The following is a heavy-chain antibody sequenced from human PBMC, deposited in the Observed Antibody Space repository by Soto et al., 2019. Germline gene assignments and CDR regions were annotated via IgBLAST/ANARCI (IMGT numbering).Heavy chain of an antibody. CDR2: VIPTLATA. D-gene: IGHD4-17*01. CDR3: ASNDGEIDAFAI. CDR1: GGPFNNHA. Sequence: QVQLVQSGAEVKKPGSSVKVSCKTSGGPFNNHAINWVRQAPGQGLEWVGLVIPTLATADYAQKFQGGVTMTADEVTTTAYMALSSLRSDDTGVFYCASNDGEIDAFAIWGQGKLVTVSS. V-gene: IGHV1-69*01. J-gene: IGHJ3*02.